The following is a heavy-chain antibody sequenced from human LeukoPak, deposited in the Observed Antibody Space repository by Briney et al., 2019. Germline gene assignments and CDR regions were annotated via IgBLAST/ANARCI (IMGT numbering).Heavy chain of an antibody. J-gene: IGHJ4*02. CDR2: ISWDGGTT. D-gene: IGHD5-12*01. CDR1: GFTFDDYT. CDR3: VKDISAATINWGNFDY. V-gene: IGHV3-43*01. Sequence: PGGSLRLSCAASGFTFDDYTMHWVCQAPGKGLEWVSTISWDGGTTYYADSVKGRFTISRDNNKNSLYLQMHSLRTEDTALYYCVKDISAATINWGNFDYWGQGALVTVSS.